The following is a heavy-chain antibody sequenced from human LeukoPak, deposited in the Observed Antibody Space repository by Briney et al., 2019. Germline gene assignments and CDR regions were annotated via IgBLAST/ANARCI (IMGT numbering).Heavy chain of an antibody. J-gene: IGHJ4*02. Sequence: GGXLRLSCAASAFTFSTYGMHWVRQAPGKGLEWVAAIWYDGSKKYYADSVKGGFTISRDNSKSTLFLQMSGLRPEDTALYYCASDHGAYWGQGTLVTVSS. CDR2: IWYDGSKK. V-gene: IGHV3-33*01. CDR1: AFTFSTYG. CDR3: ASDHGAY. D-gene: IGHD1-26*01.